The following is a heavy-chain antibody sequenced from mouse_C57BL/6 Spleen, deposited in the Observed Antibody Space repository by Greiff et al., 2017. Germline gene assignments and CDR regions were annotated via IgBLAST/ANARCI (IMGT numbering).Heavy chain of an antibody. CDR3: TRNGYYVDWFAY. CDR2: IDPETGGT. D-gene: IGHD2-3*01. J-gene: IGHJ3*01. CDR1: GYTFTDYE. Sequence: VQLQQSGAELVRPGASVTLSCKASGYTFTDYEMHWVKQTPVHGLEWIGAIDPETGGTAYNQKFKGKAILTADKSSSTAYMELRSLTSEDSAVYYCTRNGYYVDWFAYWGQGTLVTVSA. V-gene: IGHV1-15*01.